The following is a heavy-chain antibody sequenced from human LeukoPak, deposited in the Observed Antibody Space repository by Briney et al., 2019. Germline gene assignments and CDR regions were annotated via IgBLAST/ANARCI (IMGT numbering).Heavy chain of an antibody. CDR3: ARDRCSSRSCYLTINQKGYFDL. Sequence: NPSETLSLTCTVSGGSINNYYWSWIRQPPGKGLEWIGYIYYSGSTNYNPSLKSRVTISLDTSKNQFSLKLSSVTAADTAVYYCARDRCSSRSCYLTINQKGYFDLWGRGTVVTVSS. CDR2: IYYSGST. D-gene: IGHD2-2*01. V-gene: IGHV4-59*01. J-gene: IGHJ2*01. CDR1: GGSINNYY.